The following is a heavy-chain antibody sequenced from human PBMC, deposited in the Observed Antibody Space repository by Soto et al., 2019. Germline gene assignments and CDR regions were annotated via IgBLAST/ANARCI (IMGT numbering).Heavy chain of an antibody. CDR1: GYTFTSYA. Sequence: QVQLVQSGAEVKKPGASVKVSCKASGYTFTSYAMHWVRQAPGQRLEWMGWINAGNGNTKYSQKFQGRVTITRDTSASTAYMELSSLRSEDTAVYYCARVLLVQQWLFTFAYWGQGTLVTVSS. D-gene: IGHD6-19*01. CDR2: INAGNGNT. V-gene: IGHV1-3*01. J-gene: IGHJ4*02. CDR3: ARVLLVQQWLFTFAY.